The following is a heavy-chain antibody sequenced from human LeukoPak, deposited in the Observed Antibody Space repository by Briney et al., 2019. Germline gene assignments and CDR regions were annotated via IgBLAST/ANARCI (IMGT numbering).Heavy chain of an antibody. Sequence: TSGGSLRLSCAVSGFTSSNAWMSWVRQAPGKGLEWVGRIKSKTDGGTRDYAAPVKGRFTISRDDSKNTLYLQMNSLKTEDTAVYYCTTFDYAAFLIWVQGTMVTVSS. CDR2: IKSKTDGGTR. CDR1: GFTSSNAW. J-gene: IGHJ3*02. CDR3: TTFDYAAFLI. D-gene: IGHD4/OR15-4a*01. V-gene: IGHV3-15*01.